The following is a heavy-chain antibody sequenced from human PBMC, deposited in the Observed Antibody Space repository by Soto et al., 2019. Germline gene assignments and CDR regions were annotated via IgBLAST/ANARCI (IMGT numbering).Heavy chain of an antibody. V-gene: IGHV1-3*01. D-gene: IGHD2-8*01. CDR2: INAGNGNT. CDR1: GYTFTSYA. J-gene: IGHJ5*02. CDR3: ARDRGVYCTNGVCNLFDP. Sequence: ASVKVSCKASGYTFTSYAMHWVRQAPGQRLEWMGWINAGNGNTKYSQKFQGRVTITRDTSASTAYMELSSLRSEDTAVYYCARDRGVYCTNGVCNLFDPWGQGTLVTVSS.